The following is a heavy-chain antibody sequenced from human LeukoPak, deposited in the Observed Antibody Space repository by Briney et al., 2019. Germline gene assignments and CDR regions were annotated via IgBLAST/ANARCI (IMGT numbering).Heavy chain of an antibody. CDR3: ARGTLTAPRSAFDI. V-gene: IGHV1-2*04. J-gene: IGHJ3*02. D-gene: IGHD1-14*01. CDR1: GYTFTGYY. CDR2: INPDSGGT. Sequence: ASVKVSCRASGYTFTGYYMSWVRQAPGQGLEWMGWINPDSGGTHYAQNFQGWVTMTRDTSISTAYMELSRLRSDDTAVYYCARGTLTAPRSAFDIWGQGTMVTVSS.